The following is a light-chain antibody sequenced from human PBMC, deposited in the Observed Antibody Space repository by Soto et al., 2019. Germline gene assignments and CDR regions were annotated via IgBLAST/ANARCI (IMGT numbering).Light chain of an antibody. V-gene: IGLV1-44*01. CDR2: SHN. CDR1: SSNIGSNT. J-gene: IGLJ2*01. Sequence: QSVLTQPPSASGTPGQRVTISCSGSSSNIGSNTVNWYQQLPGTAPKLLIYSHNQRPSGVPDRFSGSKSGTSASLAISGLQSEDEADYYCAAWDDSLNGYVVFGGGIKVTVL. CDR3: AAWDDSLNGYVV.